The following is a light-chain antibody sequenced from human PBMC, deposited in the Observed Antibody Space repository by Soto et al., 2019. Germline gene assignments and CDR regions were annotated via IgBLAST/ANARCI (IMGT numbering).Light chain of an antibody. V-gene: IGLV2-14*01. CDR2: DVS. CDR3: SSYTSSGTYV. J-gene: IGLJ1*01. CDR1: SSDVGGYNY. Sequence: QSVLTQPASVSGSPGQSIAISCTGTSSDVGGYNYVSWYQQHPGKAPKLMIYDVSNRPSGVSNRFSGSKSGNTASLTISGLQAEDEADYSCSSYTSSGTYVCGTGTKVTV.